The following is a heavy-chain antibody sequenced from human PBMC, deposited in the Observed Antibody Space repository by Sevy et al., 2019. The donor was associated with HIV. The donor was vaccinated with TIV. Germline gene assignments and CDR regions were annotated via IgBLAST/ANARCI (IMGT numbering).Heavy chain of an antibody. V-gene: IGHV3-30-3*01. J-gene: IGHJ6*02. CDR2: ISYDGSNK. CDR1: GFTFSSYA. Sequence: GGSLRLSCAASGFTFSSYAMHWVCQAPGKGLEWVAVISYDGSNKYYADSVKGRFTISRDNSKNTLYLQMNSLRAEDTAVYYCARVGASSSWDGGSYGMDVWGQGTTVTVSS. D-gene: IGHD6-13*01. CDR3: ARVGASSSWDGGSYGMDV.